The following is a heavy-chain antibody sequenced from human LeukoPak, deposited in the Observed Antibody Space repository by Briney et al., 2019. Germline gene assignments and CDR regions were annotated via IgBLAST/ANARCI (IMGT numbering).Heavy chain of an antibody. CDR3: AREAGTAMDPFDY. J-gene: IGHJ4*02. D-gene: IGHD5-18*01. V-gene: IGHV1-46*01. CDR1: GYTFTSYY. Sequence: ASVKVSCKASGYTFTSYYIHWVRQAPGQGLEWMGIIDPSGGSTSYAQKFQGRVTMTRDTSTSTVYMGLSSLRSEDTAVYYCAREAGTAMDPFDYWGQGTLVTVSS. CDR2: IDPSGGST.